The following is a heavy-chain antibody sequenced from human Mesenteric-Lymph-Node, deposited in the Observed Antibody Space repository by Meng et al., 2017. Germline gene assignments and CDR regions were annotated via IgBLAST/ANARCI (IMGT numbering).Heavy chain of an antibody. V-gene: IGHV4-4*02. CDR2: VYHRGDT. CDR3: GRDQGRQLINH. CDR1: GDSISIDIW. D-gene: IGHD1-1*01. J-gene: IGHJ4*02. Sequence: QAQLQQSGPGLVKPSHNPSLPSTVSGDSISIDIWWSWVRQPPGKGREWIGEVYHRGDTNYNPSLKSRVVISVDRSKNQFSLNLSSVTAADTAVYYCGRDQGRQLINHWGQGTLVTVSS.